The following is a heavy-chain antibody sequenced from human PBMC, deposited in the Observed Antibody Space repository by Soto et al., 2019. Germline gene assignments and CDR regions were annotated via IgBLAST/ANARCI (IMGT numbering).Heavy chain of an antibody. Sequence: SETLSLTCAVSGGSISSGGYPWSWIRQPPGKGLEWIGYIYHSGSTYYNPSLKSRVTISVDRSKNQFSLKLSSVTAADTAVYYCARGPFGVVIIDGMDVGGQGTTVTVSS. V-gene: IGHV4-30-2*01. CDR2: IYHSGST. J-gene: IGHJ6*02. D-gene: IGHD3-3*01. CDR1: GGSISSGGYP. CDR3: ARGPFGVVIIDGMDV.